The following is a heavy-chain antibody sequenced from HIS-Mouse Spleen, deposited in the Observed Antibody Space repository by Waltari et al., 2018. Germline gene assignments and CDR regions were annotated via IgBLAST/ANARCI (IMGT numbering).Heavy chain of an antibody. CDR3: ASHHIAALDY. J-gene: IGHJ4*02. CDR1: GFTFSSYA. D-gene: IGHD6-6*01. V-gene: IGHV3-30-3*01. Sequence: QVQLVESGGGVVQPGRSLRLSCAASGFTFSSYAMHWVRQAPGKGLEGGAVSAYDASNKDDADSVKGRFTISRDNSKNTLYLQMNSLRAEDTAVYYCASHHIAALDYWGQGTLVTVSS. CDR2: SAYDASNK.